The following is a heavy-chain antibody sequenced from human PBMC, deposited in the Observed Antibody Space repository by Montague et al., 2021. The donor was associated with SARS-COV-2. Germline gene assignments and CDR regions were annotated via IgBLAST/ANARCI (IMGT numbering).Heavy chain of an antibody. CDR1: SGSIISSGYY. J-gene: IGHJ4*02. Sequence: SETLSLTGSVSSGSIISSGYYWGWIRQPPGKELEWIGNIYYSGTTXYXXXXQXRGTISVDTSKNHLSLRLSPVTAADTAVYFCARGMIRGVTTPFDYWGQGSQVTVSS. CDR3: ARGMIRGVTTPFDY. CDR2: IYYSGTT. D-gene: IGHD3-10*01. V-gene: IGHV4-39*02.